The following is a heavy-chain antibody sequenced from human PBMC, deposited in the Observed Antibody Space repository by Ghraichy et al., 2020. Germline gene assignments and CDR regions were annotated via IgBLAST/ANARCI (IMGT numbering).Heavy chain of an antibody. V-gene: IGHV4-31*03. CDR3: AREKDSRFDYYFDY. Sequence: SETLSLTCTVSGGSISSGGYYWSWIRQHPGKGLEWIGYIYYSGSTYYNPSLKSRVTISVDTAKNQFSLKLSSVTAADTAVYYCAREKDSRFDYYFDYWGQGTLVTVSS. CDR2: IYYSGST. CDR1: GGSISSGGYY. J-gene: IGHJ4*02. D-gene: IGHD3-3*01.